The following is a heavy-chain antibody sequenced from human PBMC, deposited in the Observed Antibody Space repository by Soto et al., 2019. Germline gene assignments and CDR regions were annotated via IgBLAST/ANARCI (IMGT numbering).Heavy chain of an antibody. Sequence: QVQLVESGGGVVQPGRSLRLSCAASGFTFSSYGMHWVRQAPGKGLEWVAVISYDGSNKYYADSVKGRFTISRDNSKNTPYRQRNRMGAEQTAVQYCAKGRSIVVVVAAFAYWGQGTLVTVSS. V-gene: IGHV3-30*18. CDR3: AKGRSIVVVVAAFAY. CDR2: ISYDGSNK. CDR1: GFTFSSYG. D-gene: IGHD2-15*01. J-gene: IGHJ4*02.